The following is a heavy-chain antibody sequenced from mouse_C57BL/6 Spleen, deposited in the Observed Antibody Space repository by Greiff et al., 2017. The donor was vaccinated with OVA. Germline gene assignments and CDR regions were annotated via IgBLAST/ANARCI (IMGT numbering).Heavy chain of an antibody. CDR3: ARCPPYYGSSYFDY. D-gene: IGHD1-1*01. CDR1: GYAFTNYL. Sequence: VQLQQSGAELVRPGTSVKVSCKASGYAFTNYLIEWVKQRPGQGLEWIGVINPGSGGTNYNEKFKGKATLTADKSSSPAYMQLSSLTSEDSAVYFCARCPPYYGSSYFDYWGQGTTLTVSS. CDR2: INPGSGGT. V-gene: IGHV1-54*01. J-gene: IGHJ2*01.